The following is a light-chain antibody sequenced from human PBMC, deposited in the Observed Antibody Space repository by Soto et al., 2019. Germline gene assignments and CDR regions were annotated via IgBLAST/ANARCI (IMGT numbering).Light chain of an antibody. J-gene: IGKJ5*01. V-gene: IGKV1-39*01. CDR2: GVS. Sequence: DIQMTQSPSSLSASVGDRVTITFRASQSVSTYLNWYSQKSGGAPKLLIHGVSKLENGTPSRFSGSGSGTEFTLTISSLQSEDFAVYYCQQYNNWPFFGQGTRLEIK. CDR3: QQYNNWPF. CDR1: QSVSTY.